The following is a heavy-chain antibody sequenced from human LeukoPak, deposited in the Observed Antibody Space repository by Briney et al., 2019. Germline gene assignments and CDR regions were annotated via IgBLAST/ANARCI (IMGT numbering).Heavy chain of an antibody. CDR1: GFTFSSYA. CDR2: ISGSGGST. D-gene: IGHD3-22*01. Sequence: GGSLRLSCAASGFTFSSYAMSWVRQAPGKGLEWVSAISGSGGSTYYADSVKGRFTISRDNSKNTLYLQMNGLRAEDTAVYYCAKDMGRNYYDSSGYYYSFQHWGQGTLVTVSS. J-gene: IGHJ1*01. V-gene: IGHV3-23*01. CDR3: AKDMGRNYYDSSGYYYSFQH.